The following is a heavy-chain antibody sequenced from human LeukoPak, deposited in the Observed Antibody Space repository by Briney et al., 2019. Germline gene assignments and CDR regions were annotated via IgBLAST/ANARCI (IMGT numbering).Heavy chain of an antibody. V-gene: IGHV3-30*02. CDR2: IRYDGSNK. Sequence: GGPQRLSCAASGFTFSSYGMHWVRQAPGKGLEWVAFIRYDGSNKYYAHSVKGRFTISRYNSKNTPYLQMNSLRAEDTAVYYCAKVLNYYGSGSYPRNNWFDPWGQGTLVTVSS. D-gene: IGHD3-10*01. CDR1: GFTFSSYG. CDR3: AKVLNYYGSGSYPRNNWFDP. J-gene: IGHJ5*02.